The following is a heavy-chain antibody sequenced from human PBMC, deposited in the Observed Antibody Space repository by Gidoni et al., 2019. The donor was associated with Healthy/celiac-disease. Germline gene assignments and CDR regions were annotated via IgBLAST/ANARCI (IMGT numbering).Heavy chain of an antibody. CDR2: ISWNSGSI. D-gene: IGHD3-16*01. CDR1: GFTFDDYA. V-gene: IGHV3-9*01. Sequence: EVQLVESGGGLVQPGRSLRLSCAASGFTFDDYAMHWVRQAPGKGLEWVSGISWNSGSIGYADSVKGRFTISRDNAKNSLYLQMNSLRAEDTALYYCAKATGGDWFDPWGQGTLVTVSS. J-gene: IGHJ5*02. CDR3: AKATGGDWFDP.